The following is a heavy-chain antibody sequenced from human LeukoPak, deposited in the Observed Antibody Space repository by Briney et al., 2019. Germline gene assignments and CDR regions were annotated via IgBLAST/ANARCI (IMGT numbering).Heavy chain of an antibody. CDR1: GFTFSSYG. Sequence: GGSLRLSCAASGFTFSSYGMSWIRQAPGKGLEWVSYISSSGSTIYYADSVKGRFTISRDNAKNSLYLQMNSLRAEDTAVYYCARDPEGVFYFDCWGQGTLVTVSS. CDR3: ARDPEGVFYFDC. V-gene: IGHV3-11*04. CDR2: ISSSGSTI. D-gene: IGHD5/OR15-5a*01. J-gene: IGHJ4*02.